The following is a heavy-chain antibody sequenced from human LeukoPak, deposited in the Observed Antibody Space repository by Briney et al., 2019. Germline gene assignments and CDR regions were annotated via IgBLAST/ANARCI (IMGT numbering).Heavy chain of an antibody. Sequence: TGGSLRLSCAASGFTFSSYGMTWVRQAPGKGLEWVSYISSSSSTIYYADSVKGRFTISRDNAKNSLYLQLNSLRAEDTAVYYCAKEIWPTVTTPGHTHFDYWGQGTLVTVSS. CDR3: AKEIWPTVTTPGHTHFDY. CDR1: GFTFSSYG. CDR2: ISSSSSTI. D-gene: IGHD4-17*01. V-gene: IGHV3-48*01. J-gene: IGHJ4*02.